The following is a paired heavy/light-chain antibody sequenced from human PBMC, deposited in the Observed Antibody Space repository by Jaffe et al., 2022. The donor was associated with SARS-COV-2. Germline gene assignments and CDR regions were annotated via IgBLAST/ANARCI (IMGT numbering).Heavy chain of an antibody. V-gene: IGHV4-59*01. CDR3: ARDPLARDGYTRNAFDI. CDR2: IYYSGNT. CDR1: GDSISSFY. J-gene: IGHJ3*02. D-gene: IGHD5-12*01. Sequence: QVQLQESGPGLVKPSETLSLTCTVSGDSISSFYWSWIRQPPGKGLEWIGYIYYSGNTNYNPSLKSRVTMSVDTSKNQFSLKLTSVTAADTAVYYCARDPLARDGYTRNAFDIWGQGTMVTVSS.
Light chain of an antibody. CDR3: QQSYSTPWT. J-gene: IGKJ1*01. Sequence: DIQMTQSPSSLSASVGDRVTITCRASQSIPSYLNWYQQKPGKAPKLLISAASNLQSGVPSRFSGSGSGTDFTLTISSLQPEDFATYYCQQSYSTPWTFGQGTKVEIK. CDR1: QSIPSY. V-gene: IGKV1-39*01. CDR2: AAS.